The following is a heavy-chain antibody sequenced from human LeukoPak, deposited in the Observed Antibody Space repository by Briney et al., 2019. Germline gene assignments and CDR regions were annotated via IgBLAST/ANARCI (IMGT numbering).Heavy chain of an antibody. CDR3: ARRSYYDSSGMVVAFDI. Sequence: GESLKISCKGSGYTFTTYWIGWVRQMPGKGLEWMGIIYPCDSDTRYSPSFQGQVTISADKSISTAYLQWSSLKASDTAMYYCARRSYYDSSGMVVAFDIWGQGTMVTVSS. V-gene: IGHV5-51*01. CDR2: IYPCDSDT. J-gene: IGHJ3*02. D-gene: IGHD3-22*01. CDR1: GYTFTTYW.